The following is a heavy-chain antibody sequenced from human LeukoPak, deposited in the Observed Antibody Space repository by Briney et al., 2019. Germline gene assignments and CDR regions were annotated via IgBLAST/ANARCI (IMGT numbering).Heavy chain of an antibody. CDR2: MNPNSGNT. CDR3: ARVIAAAGCYYYYYYMDV. J-gene: IGHJ6*03. Sequence: ASVKVSCKASGYTFTSYDINWVRQATGQGLEWMGWMNPNSGNTGYAQKFQGRVTMTRNTSISTAYMELSSLRSEDTAVYYCARVIAAAGCYYYYYYMDVWGKGTTVTVSS. CDR1: GYTFTSYD. V-gene: IGHV1-8*01. D-gene: IGHD6-13*01.